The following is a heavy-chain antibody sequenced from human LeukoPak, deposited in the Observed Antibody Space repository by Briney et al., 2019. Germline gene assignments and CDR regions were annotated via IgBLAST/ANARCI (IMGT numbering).Heavy chain of an antibody. CDR3: ARDLEEDSSGWYNWFDP. D-gene: IGHD6-19*01. Sequence: PSETLSLTCTVSGGSISSYYWSWIRQPAGKGLEWIGRIYTSGSTNYNPSLKSRVTMSVDTSKNQFSLKLSSVTAADTAVYYCARDLEEDSSGWYNWFDPWGQGTLVTVSS. V-gene: IGHV4-4*07. CDR2: IYTSGST. CDR1: GGSISSYY. J-gene: IGHJ5*02.